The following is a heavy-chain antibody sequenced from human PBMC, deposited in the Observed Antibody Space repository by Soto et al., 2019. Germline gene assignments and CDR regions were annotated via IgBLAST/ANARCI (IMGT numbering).Heavy chain of an antibody. D-gene: IGHD5-12*01. Sequence: QVQLVQSGAEVKKPGASVKVSCKASGYTFTSYGISWVRQAPGQGLEWMGWISAYNGNTNYAQKFQGRVTITADESTSTAYMELSSLRSEDTAVYYCAREFRHSGYDSVSDYWGQGTLVTVSS. CDR3: AREFRHSGYDSVSDY. CDR1: GYTFTSYG. J-gene: IGHJ4*02. V-gene: IGHV1-18*04. CDR2: ISAYNGNT.